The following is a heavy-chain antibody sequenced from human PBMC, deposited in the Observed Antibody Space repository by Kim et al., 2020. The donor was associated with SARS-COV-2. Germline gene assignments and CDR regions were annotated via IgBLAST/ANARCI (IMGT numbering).Heavy chain of an antibody. V-gene: IGHV1-24*01. J-gene: IGHJ4*02. CDR3: ATYYDYVWGSYLDY. D-gene: IGHD3-16*02. CDR1: GYTLTELS. Sequence: ASVKVSCKVSGYTLTELSMHWVRQAPGKGLEWMGGFDPEDGETIYAQKFQGRVTMTEDTSTDTAYMELSSLRSEDTAVYYCATYYDYVWGSYLDYWGQGTLVTVSS. CDR2: FDPEDGET.